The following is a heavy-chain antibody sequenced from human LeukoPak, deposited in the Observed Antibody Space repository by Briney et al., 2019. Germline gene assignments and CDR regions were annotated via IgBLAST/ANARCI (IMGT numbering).Heavy chain of an antibody. J-gene: IGHJ4*02. CDR3: ARGLGELVPIYVDY. D-gene: IGHD1-26*01. CDR2: IYHSGST. CDR1: GYSISSGYY. V-gene: IGHV4-38-2*02. Sequence: SETLSLTCTVSGYSISSGYYWGWIRQPPGKGPEWIGSIYHSGSTYYNPSLKSRVTISVDTSKNQFSLKLSSVTAADTAVYYCARGLGELVPIYVDYWGQGTLVTVSS.